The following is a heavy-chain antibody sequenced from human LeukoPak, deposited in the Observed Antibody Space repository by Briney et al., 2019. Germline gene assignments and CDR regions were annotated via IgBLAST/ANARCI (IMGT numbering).Heavy chain of an antibody. CDR2: MNPNSGNT. V-gene: IGHV1-8*01. D-gene: IGHD6-19*01. CDR1: GYTFTSYD. J-gene: IGHJ4*02. Sequence: ASVKVSCKASGYTFTSYDINWVRQATGQGLEWMGWMNPNSGNTGYAQKFQGRVTMTRNTSISTAYMELSSLRSEDTAVYYCARGYGYSSPHWGTPIDYWGQGTLVTVSS. CDR3: ARGYGYSSPHWGTPIDY.